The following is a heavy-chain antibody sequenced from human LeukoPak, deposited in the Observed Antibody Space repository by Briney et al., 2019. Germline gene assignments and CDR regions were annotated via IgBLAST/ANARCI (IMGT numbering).Heavy chain of an antibody. J-gene: IGHJ5*02. V-gene: IGHV1-69*06. Sequence: SVKVSCKASGGTFSSYAISWVRQAPGQGLEWMGGIIPIFGTANYAQKFQGRVTITADKSTSTAYVELSSLRSEDTAVYYCARTGGAVAANWFDPWGQGTLVTVSS. CDR3: ARTGGAVAANWFDP. D-gene: IGHD6-19*01. CDR1: GGTFSSYA. CDR2: IIPIFGTA.